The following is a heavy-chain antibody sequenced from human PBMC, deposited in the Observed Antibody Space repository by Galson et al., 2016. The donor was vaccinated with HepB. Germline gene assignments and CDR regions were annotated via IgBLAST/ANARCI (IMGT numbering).Heavy chain of an antibody. CDR1: GFTVGSNY. V-gene: IGHV3-53*01. CDR2: IYSGGST. D-gene: IGHD1-26*01. J-gene: IGHJ6*02. CDR3: ARDLGPWDSAGMDV. Sequence: SLRLSCAASGFTVGSNYMSWVRQAPGKGLEWVSVIYSGGSTDYADSVKGRFTISRDIFKNTLYLQMNSLRAEDTAVYYCARDLGPWDSAGMDVWGQGTTVTVSS.